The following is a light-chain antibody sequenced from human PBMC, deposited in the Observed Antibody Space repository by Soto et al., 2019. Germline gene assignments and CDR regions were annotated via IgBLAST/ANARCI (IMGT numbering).Light chain of an antibody. CDR1: SSDVGSYNL. V-gene: IGLV2-23*01. CDR3: CSYAGGTLYV. CDR2: EGS. J-gene: IGLJ1*01. Sequence: QSALTQPASVSGSPGQSITISCTGTSSDVGSYNLVSWYQQHPGKAPKLMIYEGSKRPSGVSDRFSGSKSGNTASLTISGLQTEDEADYYCCSYAGGTLYVFGTGTKVTVL.